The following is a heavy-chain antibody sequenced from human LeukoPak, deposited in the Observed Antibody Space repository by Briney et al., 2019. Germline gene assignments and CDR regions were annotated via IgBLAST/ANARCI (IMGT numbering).Heavy chain of an antibody. V-gene: IGHV4-39*01. J-gene: IGHJ4*02. Sequence: SETLSLICTVSGGSISSSNYYWGWIRQPPGKGLEWIGSIYYSGSTYYNPSLKSRVTIPVDTSKRQFSLKLNSVTAADTAVYYCARGPVAAAGTGGDYWGQGTLVTVSS. CDR1: GGSISSSNYY. D-gene: IGHD6-13*01. CDR2: IYYSGST. CDR3: ARGPVAAAGTGGDY.